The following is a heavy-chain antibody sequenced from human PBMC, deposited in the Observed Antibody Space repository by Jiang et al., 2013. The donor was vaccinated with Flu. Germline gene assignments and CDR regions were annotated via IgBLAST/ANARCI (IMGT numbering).Heavy chain of an antibody. Sequence: PGLVKPSETLSLTCTVSGGSISSYYWSWIRQPPGKGLEWIGYIYYSGSTNYNPSLKSRVTISVDTSKNQFSLKLSSVTAADTAVYYCARLYCGGDCQGYWFDPWGQGTLVTVSS. CDR3: ARLYCGGDCQGYWFDP. D-gene: IGHD2-21*02. V-gene: IGHV4-59*01. CDR2: IYYSGST. CDR1: GGSISSYY. J-gene: IGHJ5*02.